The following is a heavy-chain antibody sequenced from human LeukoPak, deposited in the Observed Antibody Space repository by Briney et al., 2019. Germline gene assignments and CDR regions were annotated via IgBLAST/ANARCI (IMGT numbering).Heavy chain of an antibody. D-gene: IGHD1-26*01. CDR2: ISTSSSYI. CDR3: ARCLGSGSYLFDAFDI. J-gene: IGHJ3*02. V-gene: IGHV3-21*01. Sequence: GGSLRLSCAASGFTFSNYNRNWVRQAPGKGLEWVSSISTSSSYIYYADSVKGRFTVSRDNAKNSLYLQMHSLRAGDTAVYYCARCLGSGSYLFDAFDIWGPGTRVTVSS. CDR1: GFTFSNYN.